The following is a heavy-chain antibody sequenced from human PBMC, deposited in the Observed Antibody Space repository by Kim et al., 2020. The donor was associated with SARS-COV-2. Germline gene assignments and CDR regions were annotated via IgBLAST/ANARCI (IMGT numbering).Heavy chain of an antibody. J-gene: IGHJ2*01. CDR3: ARTYYYDSSGYYDWYFDL. CDR2: ISAYNGNT. V-gene: IGHV1-18*04. Sequence: ASVKVSCKASGYTFTSYGISWVRQAPGQGLEWMGWISAYNGNTNYAQKLQGRVTMTTDTSTSTAYMELRSLRSDDTAVYYCARTYYYDSSGYYDWYFDLWGRGTLVTVS. CDR1: GYTFTSYG. D-gene: IGHD3-22*01.